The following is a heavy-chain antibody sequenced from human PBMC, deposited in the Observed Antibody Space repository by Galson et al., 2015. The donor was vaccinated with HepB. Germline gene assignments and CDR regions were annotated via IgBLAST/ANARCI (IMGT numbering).Heavy chain of an antibody. CDR2: IYWYDDK. CDR1: GFSLSTSGVG. D-gene: IGHD7-27*01. V-gene: IGHV2-5*01. Sequence: PALVKPTQTLTLTCTFSGFSLSTSGVGVGWIRQPPGKALEWLALIYWYDDKRYSPSLKTRLTITKDTSKNQVVLTMTNMDPVDTGTYYCAHSRKLGMNFDYWGQGTLVTVSS. CDR3: AHSRKLGMNFDY. J-gene: IGHJ4*02.